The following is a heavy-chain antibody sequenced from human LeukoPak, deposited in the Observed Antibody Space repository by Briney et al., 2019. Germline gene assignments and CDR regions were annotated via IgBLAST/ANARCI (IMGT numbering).Heavy chain of an antibody. D-gene: IGHD1-7*01. CDR2: IRYDGSNK. CDR1: GFTFSSYA. CDR3: AKDREWNYGAFDI. Sequence: PGGSLRLSCAASGFTFSSYAMHWVRQAPGKGLEWVAFIRYDGSNKYYADSVKGRFTISRDNSKNTLYLQMNSLRAEDTAVYYCAKDREWNYGAFDIWGQGTMVTVS. J-gene: IGHJ3*02. V-gene: IGHV3-30*02.